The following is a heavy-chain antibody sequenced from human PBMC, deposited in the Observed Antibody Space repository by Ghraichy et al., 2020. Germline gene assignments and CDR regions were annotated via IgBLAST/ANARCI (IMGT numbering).Heavy chain of an antibody. D-gene: IGHD2-2*01. Sequence: SETLSLTCTVSGGSISSSSYYWGWIRQPPGKGLEWIGSIYYSGSTYYNPSLKSRVTISVDTSKNQFSLKLSSVTAADTAVYYCAREVLSWVVPAADRAEYFQHWGQGTLVTVSS. CDR1: GGSISSSSYY. CDR2: IYYSGST. CDR3: AREVLSWVVPAADRAEYFQH. V-gene: IGHV4-39*07. J-gene: IGHJ1*01.